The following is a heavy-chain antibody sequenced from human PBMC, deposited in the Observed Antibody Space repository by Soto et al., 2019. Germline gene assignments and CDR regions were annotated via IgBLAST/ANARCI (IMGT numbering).Heavy chain of an antibody. Sequence: EVQLVESGGGLVQPGGSLRLSCAASGFTFSSYWMSWVRQAPGKGLEWVANIKQDGSEKYYVDSVKGRFTISRDNAKNSLYLQMNSLRAEDTAVYYCARDVGYCSSTSCYTSLTADYWGQETLVTVSS. CDR2: IKQDGSEK. J-gene: IGHJ4*02. V-gene: IGHV3-7*01. CDR1: GFTFSSYW. D-gene: IGHD2-2*02. CDR3: ARDVGYCSSTSCYTSLTADY.